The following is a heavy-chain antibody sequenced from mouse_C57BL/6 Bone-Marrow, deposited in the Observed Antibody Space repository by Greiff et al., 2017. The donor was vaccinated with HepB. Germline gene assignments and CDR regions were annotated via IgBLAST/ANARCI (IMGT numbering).Heavy chain of an antibody. CDR2: IWSDGST. D-gene: IGHD1-1*01. J-gene: IGHJ2*01. CDR3: ARGATTEEGFDY. Sequence: VHLVESGPGLVAPSQRLSITCTVSGFSFTSYGVHWVRQPPGKGLEWLVVIWSDGSTTYNSALKSRLSISKDNSKSQVFLKMNSLQTDDTAMYYCARGATTEEGFDYWGQGTTLTVSS. V-gene: IGHV2-6*03. CDR1: GFSFTSYG.